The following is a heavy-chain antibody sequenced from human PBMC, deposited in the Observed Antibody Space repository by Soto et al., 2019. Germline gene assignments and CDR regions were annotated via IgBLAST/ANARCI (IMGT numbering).Heavy chain of an antibody. J-gene: IGHJ4*02. CDR2: ISSSGSTI. Sequence: EVQLVESGGGLVQPGGSLRLSCAASGFTFSSYEMNWVRQAPGKGLEWVSYISSSGSTIYYADSVKGRFTISRDNAKNSLYLKMNSLRSEDTAVYYCARGQSSRGGGYFDYWGQETLVTVSS. V-gene: IGHV3-48*03. CDR1: GFTFSSYE. D-gene: IGHD6-13*01. CDR3: ARGQSSRGGGYFDY.